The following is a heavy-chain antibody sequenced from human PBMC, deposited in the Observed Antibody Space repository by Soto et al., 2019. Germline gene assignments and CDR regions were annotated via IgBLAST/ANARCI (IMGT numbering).Heavy chain of an antibody. CDR1: GYSFTNYW. CDR3: AGSIFYYGMDV. Sequence: PGESLKIACTASGYSFTNYWIGCFLQMPVKGPEWMGIIYPGDSDTRYSPSFQGQVTISADKSTSTAYLLWSSLKASDTAIYFCAGSIFYYGMDVWGQGTTVTVSS. CDR2: IYPGDSDT. J-gene: IGHJ6*02. V-gene: IGHV5-51*01.